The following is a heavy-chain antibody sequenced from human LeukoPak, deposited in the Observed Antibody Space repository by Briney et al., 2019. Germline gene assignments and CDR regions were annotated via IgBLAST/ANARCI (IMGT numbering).Heavy chain of an antibody. Sequence: ASVKVSCKVSGDTSRSYTISWVRQAPGQGLEWMGGIIPNFGTTTYAQMFQDRVTITADKSTSTAYMELSSLISEDTAVYYCARWSFDSLPARGYMDVWGKGTTVTISS. D-gene: IGHD2-2*01. CDR1: GDTSRSYT. CDR3: ARWSFDSLPARGYMDV. V-gene: IGHV1-69*06. CDR2: IIPNFGTT. J-gene: IGHJ6*03.